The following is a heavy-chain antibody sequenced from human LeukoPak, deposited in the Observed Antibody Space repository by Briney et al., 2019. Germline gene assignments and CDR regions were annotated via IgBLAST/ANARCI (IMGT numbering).Heavy chain of an antibody. CDR1: GFTFSSYS. CDR3: ARAFYGDYCYFDY. J-gene: IGHJ4*02. Sequence: GGSLRLSCAASGFTFSSYSMHWVRQAPGKGLEWVAVVSYYGSNKYYADSVKGRFTISRDNSKNTLYLQMNSLRPEDTAVYYYARAFYGDYCYFDYWGQGTLVTVSS. D-gene: IGHD4-17*01. CDR2: VSYYGSNK. V-gene: IGHV3-30*04.